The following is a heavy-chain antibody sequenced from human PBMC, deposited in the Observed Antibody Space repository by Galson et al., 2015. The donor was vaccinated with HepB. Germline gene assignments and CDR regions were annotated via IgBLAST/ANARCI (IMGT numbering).Heavy chain of an antibody. D-gene: IGHD6-19*01. CDR1: GATFSRYA. Sequence: SVTVSCKASGATFSRYAITWVRLRQAPGQGLEWMGGIIPAYGTANSAQKFQGRVTFIADKSTNIVHMELSGLRSEDTAVYYCARVRGDSSGWQYFDYWSQGTRVTVSS. J-gene: IGHJ4*02. CDR2: IIPAYGTA. V-gene: IGHV1-69*06. CDR3: ARVRGDSSGWQYFDY.